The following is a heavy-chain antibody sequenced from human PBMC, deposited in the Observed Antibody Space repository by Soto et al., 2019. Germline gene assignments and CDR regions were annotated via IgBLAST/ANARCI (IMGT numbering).Heavy chain of an antibody. V-gene: IGHV4-31*11. CDR1: GGSIISASYS. D-gene: IGHD6-6*01. J-gene: IGHJ5*02. CDR3: ARGDAARIERWFDA. CDR2: IYSSGST. Sequence: QVQLQESGPRLVKPSQTLSLSCAVSGGSIISASYSWNWIRQSPGRGLEWIGHIYSSGSTYYNPSLKSRVSISVDTSNNQFSLKLTSVTAADTAVYFCARGDAARIERWFDAWGQGILVTVSS.